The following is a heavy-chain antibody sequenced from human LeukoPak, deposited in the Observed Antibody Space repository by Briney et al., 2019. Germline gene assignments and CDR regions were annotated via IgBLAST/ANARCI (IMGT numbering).Heavy chain of an antibody. Sequence: PSETLSLTCTVSGGSISSSSYYWGSIRPPPGKGLEWIGSIYYSGSTYYNPSLKSRVTISVDTSKNQFSLKLSSVTAADTAVYYCARTLVVPAAADDYWGQGTLVTVSS. CDR1: GGSISSSSYY. D-gene: IGHD2-2*01. CDR2: IYYSGST. V-gene: IGHV4-39*07. J-gene: IGHJ4*02. CDR3: ARTLVVPAAADDY.